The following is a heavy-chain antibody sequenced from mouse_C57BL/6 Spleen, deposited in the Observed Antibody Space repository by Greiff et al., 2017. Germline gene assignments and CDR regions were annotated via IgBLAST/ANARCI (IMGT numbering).Heavy chain of an antibody. CDR1: GYAFSSSW. V-gene: IGHV1-82*01. CDR2: IYPGDGDT. J-gene: IGHJ4*01. CDR3: ARWLTANWVPMDY. Sequence: QVQLKESGPELVKPGASVKISCKASGYAFSSSWMNWVKQRPGKGLEWIGRIYPGDGDTNYNGKFKGKATLTADKSSSTAYMQRSSLTSEDSAVYCCARWLTANWVPMDYWGQGTSVTVSS. D-gene: IGHD4-1*01.